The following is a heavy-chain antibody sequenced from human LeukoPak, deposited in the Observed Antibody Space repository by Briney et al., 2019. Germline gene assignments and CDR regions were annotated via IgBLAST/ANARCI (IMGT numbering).Heavy chain of an antibody. V-gene: IGHV3-21*01. CDR2: ISSGGTYI. D-gene: IGHD2-15*01. CDR1: GFTFDTYA. CDR3: ARDRPTGRSRGVVVQ. J-gene: IGHJ4*02. Sequence: GASLRLSCAASGFTFDTYAMTWVRQAPGKGLEWVSSISSGGTYIYYAESLRGRSTISGDNTKNFLYLQLSTLRVEDTAVYYCARDRPTGRSRGVVVQWGKGTLVTVSS.